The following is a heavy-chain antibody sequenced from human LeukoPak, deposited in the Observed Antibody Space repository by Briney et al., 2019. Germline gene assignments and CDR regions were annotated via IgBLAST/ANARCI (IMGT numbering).Heavy chain of an antibody. J-gene: IGHJ4*02. Sequence: GASVKVSCKASGYAFTSYAMNWVRQAPGQGLEWMGWINTNTGNPTYAQGFTGRFVFSLDTSVSTAYLQISSLKAEDTAVYYCARDLGRWFGESMGVLDYWGQGTLVTVSS. V-gene: IGHV7-4-1*02. CDR3: ARDLGRWFGESMGVLDY. CDR2: INTNTGNP. CDR1: GYAFTSYA. D-gene: IGHD3-10*01.